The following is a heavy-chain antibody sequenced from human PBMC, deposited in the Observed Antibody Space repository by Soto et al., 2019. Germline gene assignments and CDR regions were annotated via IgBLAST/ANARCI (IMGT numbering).Heavy chain of an antibody. Sequence: SETLSLTCTVSGGSISSSSYYWGWLRQPPGKGLEWIGYIYYNGSTNSNPSLKSRVAIPVDTSRSQFSLKLNSVSAADTAVYYCARAYSDYASDYWGQGTLVTVSS. V-gene: IGHV4-61*05. D-gene: IGHD3-16*01. CDR3: ARAYSDYASDY. CDR2: IYYNGST. CDR1: GGSISSSSYY. J-gene: IGHJ4*02.